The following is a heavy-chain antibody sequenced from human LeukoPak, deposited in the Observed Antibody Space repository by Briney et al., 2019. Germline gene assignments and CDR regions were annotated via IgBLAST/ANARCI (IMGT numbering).Heavy chain of an antibody. D-gene: IGHD2-2*01. CDR2: ISSSSSYI. Sequence: GGSLRLSCAASGFTFSSYSMNWVRQAPGKGLEWVSSISSSSSYIYYADSVKGRFTISRDNAKNSLYLQMNSLRAEDTAVYNCASPTHSTSCPGRCYYMDVWGKGTTVTVSS. J-gene: IGHJ6*03. V-gene: IGHV3-21*01. CDR3: ASPTHSTSCPGRCYYMDV. CDR1: GFTFSSYS.